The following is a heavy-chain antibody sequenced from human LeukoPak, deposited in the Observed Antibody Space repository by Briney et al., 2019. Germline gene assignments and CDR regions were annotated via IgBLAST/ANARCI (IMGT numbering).Heavy chain of an antibody. Sequence: SEALSLTCTVSGGSISTYYWSWIRLPPGKGLEWIGYIYYTGATYYNPSLKSRVTISLDTSKNQFSLKLSSVTAADAAVYYCARAGYSYGTGYYFDYWGQGALVTVSS. CDR1: GGSISTYY. D-gene: IGHD5-18*01. CDR2: IYYTGAT. J-gene: IGHJ4*02. V-gene: IGHV4-59*01. CDR3: ARAGYSYGTGYYFDY.